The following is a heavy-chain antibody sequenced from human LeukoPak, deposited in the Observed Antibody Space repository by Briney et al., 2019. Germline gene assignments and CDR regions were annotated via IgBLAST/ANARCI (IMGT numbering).Heavy chain of an antibody. D-gene: IGHD3-3*01. J-gene: IGHJ6*02. Sequence: SETLSLTCTVSGGSISSYYWSWIRQPAGKGLEWIGRIYTSGSTNYNPSLKSRVTMSVDTSKNQFSLKLSSVTAADTAVYYCARDREFWSGYYTGDYYYGMDVWAKGPRSPSP. CDR2: IYTSGST. CDR1: GGSISSYY. V-gene: IGHV4-4*07. CDR3: ARDREFWSGYYTGDYYYGMDV.